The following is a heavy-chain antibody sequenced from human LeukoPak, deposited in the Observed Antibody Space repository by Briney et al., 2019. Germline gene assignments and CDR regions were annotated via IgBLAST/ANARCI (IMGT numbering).Heavy chain of an antibody. CDR3: ARDAGFGELGAYYFDY. Sequence: ASVTVSCKASGKTFTAYYMHWVRQAPGQGLEWMGWINPNSGGTNYAQKFQGRVTMTRDTSISTAYMDLSRLRSDDTAVYYCARDAGFGELGAYYFDYWGQGTLVTVSS. V-gene: IGHV1-2*02. CDR1: GKTFTAYY. D-gene: IGHD3-10*01. CDR2: INPNSGGT. J-gene: IGHJ4*02.